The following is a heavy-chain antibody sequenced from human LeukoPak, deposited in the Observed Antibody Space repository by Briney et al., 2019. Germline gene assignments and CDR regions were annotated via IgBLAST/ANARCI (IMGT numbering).Heavy chain of an antibody. J-gene: IGHJ4*02. V-gene: IGHV4-61*02. D-gene: IGHD3-3*01. CDR3: AREGYDFWSGALVY. CDR1: GDSISSGSYY. CDR2: IYTSGST. Sequence: SQTLSLTCTVSGDSISSGSYYWSWIRQPAGKGLEWIGRIYTSGSTNYNPSLKSRVTISVDTSKNQFSLKLSSVTAADTAVYYCAREGYDFWSGALVYWGQGTLVTVSS.